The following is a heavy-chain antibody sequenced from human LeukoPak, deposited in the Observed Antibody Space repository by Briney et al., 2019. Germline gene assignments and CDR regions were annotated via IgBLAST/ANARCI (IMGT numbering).Heavy chain of an antibody. CDR3: ARDIAAAGVFDY. J-gene: IGHJ4*02. V-gene: IGHV4-59*01. CDR2: IYYRGST. Sequence: SETLSLTCTVSGGSISSYYWSWIRQPPGKGLEWIWYIYYRGSTNYNASLKSRVTISVDTSKNQFSLKLSSVTAADTAVYYCARDIAAAGVFDYWGQGTLVTVSS. CDR1: GGSISSYY. D-gene: IGHD6-13*01.